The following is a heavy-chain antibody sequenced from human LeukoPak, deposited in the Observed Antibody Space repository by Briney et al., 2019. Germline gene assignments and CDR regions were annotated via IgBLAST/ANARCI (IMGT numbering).Heavy chain of an antibody. D-gene: IGHD3-22*01. V-gene: IGHV3-15*01. J-gene: IGHJ4*02. CDR1: GFPFSDVW. CDR3: TTDWYYYDSSGYYPIF. CDR2: IKSKTDGGTA. Sequence: GGSLRLSCAASGFPFSDVWMSWVRQAPGKGLEWVGRIKSKTDGGTADYAAPVKGRFTLSRDDSKNTVYLQMNSLNTEDTAVYYCTTDWYYYDSSGYYPIFWGQGTLVTVSS.